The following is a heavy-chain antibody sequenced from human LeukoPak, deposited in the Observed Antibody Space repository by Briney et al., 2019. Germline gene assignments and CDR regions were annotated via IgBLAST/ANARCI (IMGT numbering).Heavy chain of an antibody. Sequence: ASVKVSCKVSGYTLTELSMHWVRQAPGKGLEWMGGFDPEDGEAIYAQKFQGRVTMTEDTSTDTAYMELGSLKSEDTAVYYCATSASAPAYYYGLDVWGRGTTVTVSS. J-gene: IGHJ6*02. D-gene: IGHD2-15*01. CDR2: FDPEDGEA. CDR1: GYTLTELS. V-gene: IGHV1-24*01. CDR3: ATSASAPAYYYGLDV.